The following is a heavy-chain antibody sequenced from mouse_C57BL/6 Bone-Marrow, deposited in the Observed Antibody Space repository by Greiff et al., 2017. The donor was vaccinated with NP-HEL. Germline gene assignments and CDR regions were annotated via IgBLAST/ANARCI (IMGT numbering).Heavy chain of an antibody. CDR3: ARLTTVVA. V-gene: IGHV5-6*01. D-gene: IGHD1-1*01. Sequence: EVKLVESGGDLVKPGGSLKLSCAASGFTFSSYGMSWVRQTPDKRLEWVATISSGGSYTYYPDSVKGRFTISRDNAKNTLYLQMSSLKSEDTARYYCARLTTVVAWGQGTTLTVSA. J-gene: IGHJ2*01. CDR1: GFTFSSYG. CDR2: ISSGGSYT.